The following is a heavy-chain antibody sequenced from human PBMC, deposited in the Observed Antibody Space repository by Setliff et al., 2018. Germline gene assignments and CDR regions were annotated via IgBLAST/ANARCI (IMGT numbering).Heavy chain of an antibody. CDR1: GFDFKTHW. CDR2: IKEDGSQR. J-gene: IGHJ6*02. CDR3: AREIQLERHDYYYGMDV. V-gene: IGHV3-7*01. Sequence: GGSLRLSCAASGFDFKTHWMDWARQAPGKGLEWVANIKEDGSQRNYVDAVRGRFTVSRDNARNLLYLQMNSLRVDDTAVYYCAREIQLERHDYYYGMDVWGQGTTVTVSS. D-gene: IGHD1-1*01.